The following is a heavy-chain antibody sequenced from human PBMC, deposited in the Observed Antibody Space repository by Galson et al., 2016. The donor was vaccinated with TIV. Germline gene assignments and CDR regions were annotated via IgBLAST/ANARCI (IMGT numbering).Heavy chain of an antibody. CDR2: VYPLDSEA. CDR3: AILPGYCANVLWLGDYCYGLNV. J-gene: IGHJ6*02. V-gene: IGHV5-51*01. CDR1: GYTFTRYW. Sequence: QSGAEVKKAGESLRISCKGSGYTFTRYWIGWVRQMPGKGLEWIGIVYPLDSEAKYNPSFQGQVTISADKSISAAYLQWRSLKASDTAMYYCAILPGYCANVLWLGDYCYGLNVWGLVPTVTVSS. D-gene: IGHD2-8*01.